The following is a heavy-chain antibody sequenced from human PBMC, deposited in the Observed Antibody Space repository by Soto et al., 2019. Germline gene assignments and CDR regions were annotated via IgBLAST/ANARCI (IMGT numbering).Heavy chain of an antibody. J-gene: IGHJ5*02. V-gene: IGHV4-59*01. CDR2: ICYSGRT. CDR3: ARDIGYAYYDFWSGYSKLGCFDR. CDR1: GGPLSRYY. D-gene: IGHD3-3*01. Sequence: SETLSLPCTVSGGPLSRYYWSWIRQPPGKGLEWIGYICYSGRTTYNPSLQIRVTISVDTSKNQISLTLSPVTAADTAVSSCARDIGYAYYDFWSGYSKLGCFDRCRKGTLGTVSS.